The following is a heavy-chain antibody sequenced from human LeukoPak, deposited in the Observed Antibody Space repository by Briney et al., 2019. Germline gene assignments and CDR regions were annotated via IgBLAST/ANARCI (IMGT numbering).Heavy chain of an antibody. CDR1: GGSINNGGYY. V-gene: IGHV4-31*03. J-gene: IGHJ6*03. D-gene: IGHD6-19*01. Sequence: PSETLSLTCTVSGGSINNGGYYWSWIRQHPGKGLEWIGYIYYSGSSYYNPSLRSRVTISVDTSKNHFSLKLSSVTAADTAVYYCARGGTWQWLTHYYSYMDVWGKGTTVTVSS. CDR3: ARGGTWQWLTHYYSYMDV. CDR2: IYYSGSS.